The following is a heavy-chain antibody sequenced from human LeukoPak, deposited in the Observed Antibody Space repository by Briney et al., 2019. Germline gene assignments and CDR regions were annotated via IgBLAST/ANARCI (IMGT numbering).Heavy chain of an antibody. CDR2: IWYDGSNK. Sequence: GGSLRLSCAASGFTFSSYGMHWVRQAPGKGLEWVAVIWYDGSNKYYADSVKGRFTISRDNPKNTLYLQMNSLRAEDTAVYYCARETDDYPTYFDYWGQGTLVTVSS. CDR1: GFTFSSYG. J-gene: IGHJ4*02. V-gene: IGHV3-33*01. D-gene: IGHD4-11*01. CDR3: ARETDDYPTYFDY.